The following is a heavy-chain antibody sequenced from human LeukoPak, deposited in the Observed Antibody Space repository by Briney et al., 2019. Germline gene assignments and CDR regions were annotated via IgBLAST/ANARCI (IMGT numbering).Heavy chain of an antibody. CDR3: AKGDDDSSGYYSPYFDY. CDR2: INASGRST. Sequence: GGSLRLSCAASGFTFSSYAMSWVRQAPGKGLEGVSTINASGRSTYYADSVKGRFTISRDNSKNTLYLQVNSLRAEDTAVYYCAKGDDDSSGYYSPYFDYWGQGTLVTVSS. V-gene: IGHV3-23*01. J-gene: IGHJ4*02. D-gene: IGHD3-22*01. CDR1: GFTFSSYA.